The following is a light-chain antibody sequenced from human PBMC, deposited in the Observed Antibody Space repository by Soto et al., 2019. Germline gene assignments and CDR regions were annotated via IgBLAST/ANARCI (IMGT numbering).Light chain of an antibody. V-gene: IGKV1-5*01. CDR3: QQYNSYSPLT. CDR1: QSISSW. Sequence: DIQMTQSPSTLSASVGGRVTITCRASQSISSWLAWYQQKPGKAPKLLIFDASSLESGVPSRFSGSGSGAEFTLTISSLQPDDSATYYCQQYNSYSPLTFGGGTKVDIK. J-gene: IGKJ4*01. CDR2: DAS.